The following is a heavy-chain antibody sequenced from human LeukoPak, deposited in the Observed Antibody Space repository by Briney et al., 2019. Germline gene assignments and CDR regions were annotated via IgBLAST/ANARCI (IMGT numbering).Heavy chain of an antibody. J-gene: IGHJ4*02. CDR3: ARQQRIRHCSEGVCTEGYYFDY. D-gene: IGHD2-15*01. CDR2: LSRGGSTT. CDR1: GFAFNMFA. V-gene: IGHV3-23*01. Sequence: HPGGSLRLSCAGTGFAFNMFAIDWVRQAPGKGLEWASGLSRGGSTTNYADSVKGRFTISRDKSQNSVFLQLNSLRPEDTAVYYCARQQRIRHCSEGVCTEGYYFDYWGQGTLVTVSS.